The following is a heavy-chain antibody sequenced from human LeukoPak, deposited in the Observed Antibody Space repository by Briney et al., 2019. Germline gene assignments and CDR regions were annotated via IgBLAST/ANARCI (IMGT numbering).Heavy chain of an antibody. D-gene: IGHD5-24*01. CDR2: INGGGDRT. Sequence: PGGSLRLSCAASGFIFSSYAINWVRQAPGKGLEWVSSINGGGDRTFYGDSVKGRFSISRDNSKDTLYLVMNSLRAEDTAVYYCAKEWTSYGYRGLIWGQGTMVTVSS. CDR1: GFIFSSYA. V-gene: IGHV3-23*01. CDR3: AKEWTSYGYRGLI. J-gene: IGHJ3*02.